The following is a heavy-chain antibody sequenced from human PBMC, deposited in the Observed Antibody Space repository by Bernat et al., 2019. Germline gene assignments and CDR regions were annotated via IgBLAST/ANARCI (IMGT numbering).Heavy chain of an antibody. CDR3: ARTSEGEYFDY. CDR1: GFTFSSYA. D-gene: IGHD2/OR15-2a*01. CDR2: ISYDGSNK. Sequence: QVQLVESGGGVVQPGRSLRLSCAASGFTFSSYAMHWVRQAPGKGLEWVAVISYDGSNKYYADSVKGRFTISRDNSKNTLYLQMNSLRAEDTAVYYCARTSEGEYFDYWGQGPLVTVSS. J-gene: IGHJ4*02. V-gene: IGHV3-30-3*01.